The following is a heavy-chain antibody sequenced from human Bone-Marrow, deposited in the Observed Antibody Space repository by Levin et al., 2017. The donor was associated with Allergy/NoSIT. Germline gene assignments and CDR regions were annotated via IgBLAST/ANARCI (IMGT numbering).Heavy chain of an antibody. CDR1: GFTFSDYY. CDR3: ARGDAAFDL. CDR2: IRGNGGRI. V-gene: IGHV3-11*01. J-gene: IGHJ3*01. Sequence: PGGSLRLSCAASGFTFSDYYMSWIRQAPGKGLEWISYIRGNGGRINYADSVKGRFTISRDNTKNSLYLHMNSLRADDTAVYYCARGDAAFDLWGQGAMVSVSS.